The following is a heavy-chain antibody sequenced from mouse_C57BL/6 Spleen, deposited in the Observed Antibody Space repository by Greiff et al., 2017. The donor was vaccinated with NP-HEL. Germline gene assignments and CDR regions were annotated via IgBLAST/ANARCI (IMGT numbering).Heavy chain of an antibody. Sequence: VQLQQSGPELVKPGASVKIPCKASGYTFTDYNMDWVKQSHGKSLEWIGDINPNNGGTIYNQKFKGKATLTVDKSSSTAYMELRSLTSEDTAVYYCARQLRPHWYFDVWGTGTTVTVSS. D-gene: IGHD3-2*02. J-gene: IGHJ1*03. CDR2: INPNNGGT. CDR1: GYTFTDYN. CDR3: ARQLRPHWYFDV. V-gene: IGHV1-18*01.